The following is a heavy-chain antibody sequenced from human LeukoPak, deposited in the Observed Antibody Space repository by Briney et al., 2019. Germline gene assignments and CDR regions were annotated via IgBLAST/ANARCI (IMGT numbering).Heavy chain of an antibody. Sequence: ASVTVSCKASGGTFSSYAISWVRQAPGQGLEWMGGIIPIFGTANYAQKFQGRVTMTRDTSTSTVYMELSSLRSEDTAVYYCARTAGRTFDYWGQGTLVTVSS. CDR3: ARTAGRTFDY. V-gene: IGHV1-69*05. CDR2: IIPIFGTA. J-gene: IGHJ4*02. CDR1: GGTFSSYA. D-gene: IGHD6-6*01.